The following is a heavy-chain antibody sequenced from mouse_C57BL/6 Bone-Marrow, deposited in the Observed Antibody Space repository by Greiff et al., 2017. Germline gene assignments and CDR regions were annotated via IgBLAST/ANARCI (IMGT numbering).Heavy chain of an antibody. J-gene: IGHJ1*03. Sequence: QVQLKQPGAELVKPGASVKVSCKASGYTFTSYWMHWVKQRPGQGLEWIGRIHPSDSDTNYNQKFKGKATLTVDKSSSTAYMQLSSLTSEDSAVYYCAMGYYDYDVWYFDVWGTGTTVTVSS. CDR3: AMGYYDYDVWYFDV. CDR2: IHPSDSDT. CDR1: GYTFTSYW. D-gene: IGHD2-4*01. V-gene: IGHV1-74*01.